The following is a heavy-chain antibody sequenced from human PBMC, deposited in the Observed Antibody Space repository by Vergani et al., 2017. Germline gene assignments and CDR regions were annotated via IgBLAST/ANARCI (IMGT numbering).Heavy chain of an antibody. J-gene: IGHJ3*02. CDR3: ARVXCSSTSCYYAFDI. CDR2: INHSGST. V-gene: IGHV4-34*01. D-gene: IGHD2-2*01. CDR1: GGSFSGYY. Sequence: QVLLQQWGAGLLKPSETLCLTCAVYGGSFSGYYWSWIRQPPGRGLEWIGEINHSGSTNYNPSLKSRVTISIDTSKNQFSLKMSSLTAADTAVYYCARVXCSSTSCYYAFDIWGQGTMVTVSS.